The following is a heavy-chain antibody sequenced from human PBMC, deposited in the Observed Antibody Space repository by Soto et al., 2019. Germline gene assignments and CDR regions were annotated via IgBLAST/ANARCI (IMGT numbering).Heavy chain of an antibody. Sequence: QTGGSLRLSCAASGFTFSSYAMCWVRQAPGKGLEWVSAISGSGGSTYYADSVKGRFTISRDNSKNTLYLQMNSLRAEDTAVYYCVRMDIVPMRLTLWAHGTPVTVSS. CDR2: ISGSGGST. V-gene: IGHV3-23*01. D-gene: IGHD5-12*01. CDR3: VRMDIVPMRLTL. CDR1: GFTFSSYA. J-gene: IGHJ6*02.